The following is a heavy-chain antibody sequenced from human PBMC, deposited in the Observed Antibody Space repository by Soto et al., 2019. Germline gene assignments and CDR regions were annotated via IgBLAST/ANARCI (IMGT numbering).Heavy chain of an antibody. CDR2: ISYSGST. D-gene: IGHD6-19*01. V-gene: IGHV4-59*01. CDR3: ARVWKNSNGWPLDS. Sequence: SETLSLTCTVSGGSINSYYWSWIRQPPGKRLEWIGYISYSGSTNYNPSLKSRVTISADTSKNQFSLKLNSVTAADTAVYYCARVWKNSNGWPLDSWGQGTLVTVSS. J-gene: IGHJ4*02. CDR1: GGSINSYY.